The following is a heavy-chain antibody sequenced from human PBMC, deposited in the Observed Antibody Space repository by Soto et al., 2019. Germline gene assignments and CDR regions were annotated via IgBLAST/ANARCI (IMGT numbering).Heavy chain of an antibody. CDR3: AKSPRGEMATD. D-gene: IGHD5-12*01. CDR1: GYTFINYH. V-gene: IGHV1-18*01. CDR2: INTYNAMT. Sequence: QVQLVQSGGEVKKPGASVTVSCKASGYTFINYHITWVRQAPGQGLEWMAWINTYNAMTDYAQRFQGRVTMTRDTSTSTAYMELRNLGSDVTAVYFCAKSPRGEMATDWGQGTLVTVSS. J-gene: IGHJ4*02.